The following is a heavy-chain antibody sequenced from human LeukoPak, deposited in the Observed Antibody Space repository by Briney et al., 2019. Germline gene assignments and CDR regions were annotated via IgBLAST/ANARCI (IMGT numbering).Heavy chain of an antibody. J-gene: IGHJ5*02. CDR2: INTNTGNP. V-gene: IGHV7-4-1*02. Sequence: ASVKVSCKASGYTFTSYAMNWVRQAPGQGLEWMGWINTNTGNPTYAQGFTGRFVFSLDTSVSTAYLQISSLKAEDTAVYYCAREYDIVLMVYASRGFDPWGQGTLVTVSS. CDR1: GYTFTSYA. CDR3: AREYDIVLMVYASRGFDP. D-gene: IGHD2-8*01.